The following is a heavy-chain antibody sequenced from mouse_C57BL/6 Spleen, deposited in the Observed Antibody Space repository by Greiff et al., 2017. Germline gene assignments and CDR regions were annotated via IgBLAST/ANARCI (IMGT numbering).Heavy chain of an antibody. V-gene: IGHV1-82*01. CDR3: ARGSSYYAMDY. Sequence: VQLQQSGPELVQPGASVKISCKASGYAFSSSWMNWVQQRPGKGLEWIGRIYPGDGDTNYNGKFKGKATLTADKSSSTAYMQLSSLTSEDSAVYFCARGSSYYAMDYWGQGTSVTVSS. CDR2: IYPGDGDT. D-gene: IGHD1-1*01. CDR1: GYAFSSSW. J-gene: IGHJ4*01.